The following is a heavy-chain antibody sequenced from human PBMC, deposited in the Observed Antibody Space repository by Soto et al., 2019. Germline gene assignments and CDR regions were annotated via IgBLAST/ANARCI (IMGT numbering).Heavy chain of an antibody. CDR1: GYSFTSYW. V-gene: IGHV5-51*01. CDR3: ARHKGIALVGTLVAAFDI. J-gene: IGHJ3*02. D-gene: IGHD6-19*01. CDR2: IYPGDSDT. Sequence: GESLKISCKGSGYSFTSYWIGWVRQMPGKGLEWMGIIYPGDSDTRYSPSFQGQDTISADKSITTAYLQWSSLKASDTAMYYCARHKGIALVGTLVAAFDIWGQGTMVTVSS.